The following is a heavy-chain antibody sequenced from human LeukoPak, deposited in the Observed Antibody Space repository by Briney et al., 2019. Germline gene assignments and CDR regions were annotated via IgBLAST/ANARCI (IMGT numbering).Heavy chain of an antibody. V-gene: IGHV3-48*03. CDR1: GFTFSCYE. CDR3: AREGRLYGMDV. D-gene: IGHD3-16*01. Sequence: GGSLRLSCAASGFTFSCYEMNWVRQAPGKGLEWVSYISSSGTTIYYADSVKGRFTISRDNAKNSLYLQMNSLRAEDTAVYYCAREGRLYGMDVWGQGTTVTVSS. J-gene: IGHJ6*02. CDR2: ISSSGTTI.